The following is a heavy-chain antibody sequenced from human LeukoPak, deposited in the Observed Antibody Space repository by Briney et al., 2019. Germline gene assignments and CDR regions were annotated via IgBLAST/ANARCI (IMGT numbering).Heavy chain of an antibody. D-gene: IGHD3-22*01. V-gene: IGHV4-59*08. Sequence: SETLSLTCTVSGGSISSRYWSWIRQPPGKGLDWIGYVYYSGSSNYNPSLKSRVTISVDTSKNQFSLKLSSVTAADTAVYYCARHYDSSGYWYYFDYWGQGALVTVSS. CDR3: ARHYDSSGYWYYFDY. CDR1: GGSISSRY. CDR2: VYYSGSS. J-gene: IGHJ4*02.